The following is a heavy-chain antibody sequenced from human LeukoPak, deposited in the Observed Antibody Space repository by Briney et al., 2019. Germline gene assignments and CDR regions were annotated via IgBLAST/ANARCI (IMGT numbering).Heavy chain of an antibody. CDR1: GFTFSSYS. Sequence: PGGSLRLSCAASGFTFSSYSMNWVRQAPGKGLEWVSSISSSSSYIYYADSVKGRFTISRDNAKNSLYLQMNSLRAEDTAVYYCARDDYDSSGYQKDHFDYWGQGTLVTVSS. D-gene: IGHD3-22*01. V-gene: IGHV3-21*01. CDR2: ISSSSSYI. CDR3: ARDDYDSSGYQKDHFDY. J-gene: IGHJ4*02.